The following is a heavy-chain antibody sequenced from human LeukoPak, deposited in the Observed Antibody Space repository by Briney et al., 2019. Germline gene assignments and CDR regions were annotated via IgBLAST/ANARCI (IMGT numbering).Heavy chain of an antibody. CDR3: VRGSGAYYDY. CDR1: GFTFSSYG. V-gene: IGHV3-33*01. Sequence: GGSLRLSCAASGFTFSSYGIHWVRQAPGKGLEWVSLIWYDASNQYCAESVKGRFTISRDNSKNTLYLQMSSLRAEDTAVYYCVRGSGAYYDYWGQGTLVTVSS. D-gene: IGHD1-26*01. CDR2: IWYDASNQ. J-gene: IGHJ4*02.